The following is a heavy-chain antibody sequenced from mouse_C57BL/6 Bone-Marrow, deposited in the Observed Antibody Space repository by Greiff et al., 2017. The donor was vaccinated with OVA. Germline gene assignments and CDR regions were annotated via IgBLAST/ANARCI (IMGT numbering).Heavy chain of an antibody. CDR1: GYTFTSYW. J-gene: IGHJ4*01. CDR3: ARPYSYYAMDY. D-gene: IGHD2-10*01. V-gene: IGHV1-59*01. Sequence: QVQLQQPGAELVRPGTSVKLSCKASGYTFTSYWMHWVKQRPGQGLEWIGVIDPSDSYTNYNQKFKGKATLTVDTSSSTSYMQLSSLTSEYSAVYYCARPYSYYAMDYWGQGTSVTVSS. CDR2: IDPSDSYT.